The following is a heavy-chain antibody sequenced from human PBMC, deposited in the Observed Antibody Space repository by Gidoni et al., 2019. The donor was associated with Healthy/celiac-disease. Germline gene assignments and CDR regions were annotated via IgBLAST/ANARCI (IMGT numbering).Heavy chain of an antibody. D-gene: IGHD5-18*01. Sequence: QVQLVESGGGVVQPGRSLRLSCAESGFTFSSYGMHWVRQAPGKGLEWVAVIWYDGSNKYYADSVKGRFTISRDNSKNTLYLQMNSLRAEDTAVYYCARDESVDTAMVDYWGQGTLVTVSS. CDR1: GFTFSSYG. CDR3: ARDESVDTAMVDY. V-gene: IGHV3-33*01. CDR2: IWYDGSNK. J-gene: IGHJ4*02.